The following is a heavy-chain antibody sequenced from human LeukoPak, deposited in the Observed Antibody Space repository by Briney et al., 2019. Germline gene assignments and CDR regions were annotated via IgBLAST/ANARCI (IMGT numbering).Heavy chain of an antibody. CDR2: ISYDGSNK. D-gene: IGHD3-3*01. CDR1: GFTFSSYA. CDR3: ARAGGLEWLLPYYFDY. Sequence: GGCLRLSCAASGFTFSSYAMHWVRQAPGKGLEWVAVISYDGSNKYYADSVKGRFTISRDNSKNTLYLQMNSLRAEDTAVYYCARAGGLEWLLPYYFDYWGQGTLVTVSS. J-gene: IGHJ4*02. V-gene: IGHV3-30-3*01.